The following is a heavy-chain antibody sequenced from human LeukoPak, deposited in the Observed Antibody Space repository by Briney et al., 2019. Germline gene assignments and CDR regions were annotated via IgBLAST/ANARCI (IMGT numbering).Heavy chain of an antibody. Sequence: PGGSLRLSCAVSGFTFSGFWMSWSRQAPGKGLEWVAVIWYDGSNKYYADSVKGRFTISRDNSKNTLYLQMNSLRAEDTAVYYCAREDYGDQSFDYWGQGTLVTVSS. CDR2: IWYDGSNK. CDR3: AREDYGDQSFDY. CDR1: GFTFSGFW. V-gene: IGHV3-33*07. D-gene: IGHD4-17*01. J-gene: IGHJ4*02.